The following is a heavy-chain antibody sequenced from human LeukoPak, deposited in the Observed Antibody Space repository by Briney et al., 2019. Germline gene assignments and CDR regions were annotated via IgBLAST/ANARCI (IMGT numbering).Heavy chain of an antibody. D-gene: IGHD5-18*01. CDR1: GYTFTSYG. Sequence: ASVKVSCKASGYTFTSYGISWVRQAPGQGLEWMGWISAYNGNTNYAQKLQGRVTMTTDTSTDTAYMELSSLRSEDTAVYYCARVAAAAKAAYYYYMDVWGKGTTVTVSS. CDR2: ISAYNGNT. CDR3: ARVAAAAKAAYYYYMDV. V-gene: IGHV1-18*01. J-gene: IGHJ6*03.